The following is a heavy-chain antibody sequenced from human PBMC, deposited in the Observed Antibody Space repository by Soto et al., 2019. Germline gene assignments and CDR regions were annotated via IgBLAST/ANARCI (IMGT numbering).Heavy chain of an antibody. J-gene: IGHJ4*02. V-gene: IGHV4-39*01. D-gene: IGHD3-3*01. CDR3: SRQDATMGYYACWSGFPDAH. Sequence: PSETLSLTCTVSGGSISSSYYLGWFRQSPGKGLEWIGSIYYAGDTQYNPSLKSRVTLSVDRSNNQFSLKVTSVTAADTAVYYCSRQDATMGYYACWSGFPDAHWCQATLVTVFS. CDR1: GGSISSSYY. CDR2: IYYAGDT.